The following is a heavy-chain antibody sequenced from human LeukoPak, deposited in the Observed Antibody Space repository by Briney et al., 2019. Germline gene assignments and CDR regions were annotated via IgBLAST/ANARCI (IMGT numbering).Heavy chain of an antibody. V-gene: IGHV3-30-3*01. CDR3: ARGAEGGSSLDY. J-gene: IGHJ4*02. CDR2: ISYHGTEK. D-gene: IGHD6-13*01. Sequence: GGSLRISCAASGFTFSSYAMQWVRQAPGKGPEGVAIISYHGTEKYSADSVKGRFTFSRDNSKNTLYLQINSLRTDDTAVYYCARGAEGGSSLDYWGQGTLVTVSS. CDR1: GFTFSSYA.